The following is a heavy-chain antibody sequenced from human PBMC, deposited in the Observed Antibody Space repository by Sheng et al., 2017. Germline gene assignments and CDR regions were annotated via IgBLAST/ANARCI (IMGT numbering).Heavy chain of an antibody. J-gene: IGHJ4*02. CDR2: ISSSTSYI. D-gene: IGHD4-17*01. Sequence: EVQLVESGGGLVQPGGSLRLSCAASGFTFSSRSMNWVRQAPGKGLEWVSSISSSTSYIYYADSVKGRFTISRDNAKNSLYLQMNSLRAEDTAVYYCARDLGDYVGYFDYWGRGALVTVSS. V-gene: IGHV3-21*01. CDR3: ARDLGDYVGYFDY. CDR1: GFTFSSRS.